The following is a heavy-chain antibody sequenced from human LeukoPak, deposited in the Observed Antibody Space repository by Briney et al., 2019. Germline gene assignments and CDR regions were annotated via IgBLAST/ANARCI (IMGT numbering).Heavy chain of an antibody. J-gene: IGHJ4*02. Sequence: SETLSLTCTVSGGSISSSSYYWGWIRQPPGKGLEWIGSIYYSGSTYYNPSLKSRVTISVDTSKNQFSLKLSSVTAADTAVYYCASPGPRRYCSRTSCYPFDYWGQGTLVTVSS. CDR2: IYYSGST. CDR3: ASPGPRRYCSRTSCYPFDY. D-gene: IGHD2-2*01. CDR1: GGSISSSSYY. V-gene: IGHV4-39*01.